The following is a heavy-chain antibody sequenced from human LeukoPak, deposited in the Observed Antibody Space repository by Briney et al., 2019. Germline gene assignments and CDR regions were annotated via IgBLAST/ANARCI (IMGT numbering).Heavy chain of an antibody. CDR1: GFTFSDYH. CDR2: ISGSSIYT. CDR3: VRDISGYYFDY. J-gene: IGHJ4*02. D-gene: IGHD3-22*01. Sequence: PGGSLRLTCAASGFTFSDYHMTWIRQAPGKGLEWVSYISGSSIYTRYADSVKGRFTISRDNAKNSLYLQMNSLRAEDTALYYCVRDISGYYFDYWGQGTLVTVSS. V-gene: IGHV3-11*05.